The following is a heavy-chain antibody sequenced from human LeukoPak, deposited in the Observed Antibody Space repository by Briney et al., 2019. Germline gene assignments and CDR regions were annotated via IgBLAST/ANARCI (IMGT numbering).Heavy chain of an antibody. CDR3: ARDLYYYDSSGDYYYYYMDV. Sequence: SETLSLTCAVYGGSFSGYYWSWIRQPPGKGLEWIGEINHSGSTNYNPSLKSRVTISVDTSKNQFSLKLSSVTAADTAVYYCARDLYYYDSSGDYYYYYMDVWGKGTTVTVSS. CDR1: GGSFSGYY. J-gene: IGHJ6*03. D-gene: IGHD3-22*01. CDR2: INHSGST. V-gene: IGHV4-34*01.